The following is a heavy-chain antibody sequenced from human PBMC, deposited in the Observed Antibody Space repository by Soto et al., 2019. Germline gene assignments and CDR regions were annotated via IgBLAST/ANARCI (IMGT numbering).Heavy chain of an antibody. D-gene: IGHD2-2*01. Sequence: GGSLRLSCAASGFTFSSYGMHWVRQAPGKGLEWVAVISYDGSNKYYADSVKGRFTISRDNSKNTLYLQMNSLRAEDTAVYYCAKSGGHCGSTSCYSIYYFDYWGQGTLVTVSS. J-gene: IGHJ4*02. V-gene: IGHV3-30*18. CDR2: ISYDGSNK. CDR1: GFTFSSYG. CDR3: AKSGGHCGSTSCYSIYYFDY.